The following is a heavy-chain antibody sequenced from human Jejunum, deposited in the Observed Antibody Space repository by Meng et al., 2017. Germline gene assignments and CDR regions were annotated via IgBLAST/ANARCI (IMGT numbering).Heavy chain of an antibody. V-gene: IGHV1-3*01. CDR1: GYTFNNYP. CDR3: AREDDYRNYFDY. D-gene: IGHD4-11*01. J-gene: IGHJ4*02. CDR2: ITAGNGNT. Sequence: QVQLVQSGAEVKMPGASVKVSCKAPGYTFNNYPMHWVRQAPGQRLEWMGRITAGNGNTKYSQKFQGRITISRDTSASTAYMELRSLRSEDTAFYYCAREDDYRNYFDYWGQGTLVTVSS.